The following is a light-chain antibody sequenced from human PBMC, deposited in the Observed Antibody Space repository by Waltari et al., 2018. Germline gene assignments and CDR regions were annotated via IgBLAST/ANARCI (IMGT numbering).Light chain of an antibody. Sequence: DIQMTQSPSTLSASVGDRVTNTCRASQSIRSWLAWYQQKPRKAPKLLIYKASNLESGVPSRFSGSVSGTEFTLTISSLQPDVFATYYCQQYNNYPWTFGQGTKVEIK. V-gene: IGKV1-5*03. CDR2: KAS. CDR1: QSIRSW. J-gene: IGKJ1*01. CDR3: QQYNNYPWT.